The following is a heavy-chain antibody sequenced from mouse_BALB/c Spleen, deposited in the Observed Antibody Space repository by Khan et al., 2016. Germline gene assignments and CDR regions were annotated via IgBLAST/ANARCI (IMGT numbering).Heavy chain of an antibody. Sequence: EVQLLESGAELVKSGATVKLSCTASGLNINDTYMPWLKQCPEQGLEWIGRIDPPNGNTKYDPNFKGKATIPAATSSNTAYLQLSSLTSEDTADYYCSGMARKWGQGTTLTVSS. CDR2: IDPPNGNT. V-gene: IGHV14-3*02. J-gene: IGHJ2*01. CDR3: SGMARK. CDR1: GLNINDTY.